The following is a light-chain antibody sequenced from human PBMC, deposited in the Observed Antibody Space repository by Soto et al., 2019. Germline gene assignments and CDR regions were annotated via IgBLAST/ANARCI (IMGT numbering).Light chain of an antibody. V-gene: IGKV3-11*01. CDR1: QSVSSY. CDR3: QQYKKWPRT. Sequence: EIVLTQSPATLSLSPGERATLSCRASQSVSSYLAWYQQKPGQAPRLLIYDASNRATGIPARFSGSGSGTDFTLTISSLQSEDFAVYYCQQYKKWPRTFGQGTKVDI. CDR2: DAS. J-gene: IGKJ1*01.